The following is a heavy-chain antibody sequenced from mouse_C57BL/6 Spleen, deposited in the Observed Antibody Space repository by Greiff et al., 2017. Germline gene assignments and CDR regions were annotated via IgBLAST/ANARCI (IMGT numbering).Heavy chain of an antibody. CDR2: IDPSDSET. J-gene: IGHJ4*01. CDR3: ARRVGLHAMDY. V-gene: IGHV1-52*01. D-gene: IGHD1-1*02. CDR1: GYTFTSYW. Sequence: LVESGAELVKPGSSVQLSCKASGYTFTSYWMHWVKQRPIQGLELIGNIDPSDSETHYNQKFKDKATLTVDKSSSTAYMQLSSLSSEYSAFYYCARRVGLHAMDYWGQGTSVTVSS.